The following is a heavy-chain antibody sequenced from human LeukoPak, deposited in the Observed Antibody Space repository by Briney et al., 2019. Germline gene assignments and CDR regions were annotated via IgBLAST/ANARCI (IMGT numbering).Heavy chain of an antibody. V-gene: IGHV3-23*01. CDR1: GFTFSSYA. Sequence: QPGGSLRLSCAASGFTFSSYAMSWVRQAPGKGLEWVSAISGSGGSTYYADSVKGQFTISRDNSKNTLYLQMNSLRAEDTAVYYCAKDHGYSSFFDYWGQGTLVTVSS. J-gene: IGHJ4*02. CDR2: ISGSGGST. D-gene: IGHD5-18*01. CDR3: AKDHGYSSFFDY.